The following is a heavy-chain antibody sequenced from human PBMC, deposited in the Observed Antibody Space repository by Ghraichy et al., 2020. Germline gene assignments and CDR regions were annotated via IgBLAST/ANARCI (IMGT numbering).Heavy chain of an antibody. CDR1: GDSFREYY. CDR3: ARRGSCANGVCHFDH. D-gene: IGHD2-8*01. V-gene: IGHV4-34*01. CDR2: INQSGRT. Sequence: SETLSLTCAVYGDSFREYYWSWIRQPPGKGLEWIGEINQSGRTTYNPSLKSRVTILADTSKSQFSLKLTSVTAADTAMYYCARRGSCANGVCHFDHWGQGTLVTVSS. J-gene: IGHJ4*02.